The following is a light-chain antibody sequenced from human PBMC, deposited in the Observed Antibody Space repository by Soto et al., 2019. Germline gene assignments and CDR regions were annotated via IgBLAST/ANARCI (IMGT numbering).Light chain of an antibody. CDR3: QTWGTGIQV. V-gene: IGLV4-69*01. CDR2: LNSDGSH. CDR1: SGHSSYA. Sequence: QLVLTQSPSASASLGASVKLTCTLSSGHSSYAIAWHQQQPEKGPRYLMNLNSDGSHRKGDGIPDRFSGSSSGAERYLTISSLQSEDEADYYCQTWGTGIQVFGGGTKVTVL. J-gene: IGLJ3*02.